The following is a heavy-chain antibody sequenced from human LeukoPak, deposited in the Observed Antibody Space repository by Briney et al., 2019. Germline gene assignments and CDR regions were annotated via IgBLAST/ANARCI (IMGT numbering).Heavy chain of an antibody. V-gene: IGHV6-1*01. D-gene: IGHD6-19*01. J-gene: IGHJ5*02. CDR2: TYYRSTWYT. CDR3: ARQGVRYKYRSGWLTYNWFDP. Sequence: SQTLSLTCAISGDSVSNNNAAWNWIRQSPSRGLEWLGRTYYRSTWYTDYAASVKSRISISPDTSKNQFSLHLSSVTPDDTAVYYCARQGVRYKYRSGWLTYNWFDPWGQGTLVNVSS. CDR1: GDSVSNNNAA.